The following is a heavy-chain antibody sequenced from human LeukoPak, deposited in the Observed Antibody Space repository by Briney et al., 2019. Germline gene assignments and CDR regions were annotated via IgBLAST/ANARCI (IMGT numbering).Heavy chain of an antibody. CDR3: ARIRRGISNY. J-gene: IGHJ4*02. CDR1: GGSINTYY. V-gene: IGHV4-59*01. Sequence: SETLSLTCTVSGGSINTYYWSWIRQPPGKGLEWIGYIYYSGSTNYNPSLKSRVTISVDTSKNQFSLKLSSVTAADTAVYYCARIRRGISNYWGQGTLVTVS. D-gene: IGHD1-14*01. CDR2: IYYSGST.